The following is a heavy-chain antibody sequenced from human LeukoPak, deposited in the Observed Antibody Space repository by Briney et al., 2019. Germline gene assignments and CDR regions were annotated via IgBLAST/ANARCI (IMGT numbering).Heavy chain of an antibody. J-gene: IGHJ6*02. D-gene: IGHD6-19*01. Sequence: GGSLRLSCAASGFTFSSYAMTWVRQSPGKGLEWVSGISGSGDTTYYADSVKGRFTISRDNSKNTVDLQMNSLRAEDTAVYYCANPPVAGTYYYYYGMDVWGQGTTVTVSS. CDR1: GFTFSSYA. CDR2: ISGSGDTT. CDR3: ANPPVAGTYYYYYGMDV. V-gene: IGHV3-23*01.